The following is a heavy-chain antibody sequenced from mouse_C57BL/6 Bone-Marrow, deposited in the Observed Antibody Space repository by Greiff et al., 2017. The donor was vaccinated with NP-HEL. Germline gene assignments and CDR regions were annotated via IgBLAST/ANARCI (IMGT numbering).Heavy chain of an antibody. V-gene: IGHV7-3*01. CDR2: IRNKANGYTT. Sequence: EVKLMESGGGLVQPGGSLSLSCAASGFTFTDYYMSWVRQPPGKALEWLGFIRNKANGYTTEYSASVKGRFTISRDNYQSILYLQMNALRAEDSATYYCARYYDYDGHYFDYWGQGTTLTVSS. CDR1: GFTFTDYY. CDR3: ARYYDYDGHYFDY. D-gene: IGHD2-4*01. J-gene: IGHJ2*01.